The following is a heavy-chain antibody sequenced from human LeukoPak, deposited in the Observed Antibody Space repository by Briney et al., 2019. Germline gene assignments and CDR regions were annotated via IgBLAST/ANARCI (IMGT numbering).Heavy chain of an antibody. D-gene: IGHD3-22*01. CDR3: ARIYDSSGYYHYYYYYGMDV. J-gene: IGHJ6*02. CDR1: GGSISSSSYY. CDR2: IYYSGST. V-gene: IGHV4-39*07. Sequence: SSETLSLTCTVSGGSISSSSYYWGWIRQPPGKGLEWIGSIYYSGSTYYNPSLKSRVTISVDTSKNQFSLKLSSVTAADTAVYYCARIYDSSGYYHYYYYYGMDVWGQGTTVTVSS.